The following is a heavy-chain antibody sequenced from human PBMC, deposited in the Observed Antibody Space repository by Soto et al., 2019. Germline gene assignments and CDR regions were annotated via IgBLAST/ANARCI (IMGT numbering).Heavy chain of an antibody. Sequence: QVQLVESGGGVVQPGRSLRLSCAASGFTFSSYAMHWVRQAPGKGLEWVAVISYDGRNKYYADSVKGRFTISRDNSKNTLYLQMNSVRAEDTAVYYCASSGQRGYCYYGMDVWGQGTTVTVSS. D-gene: IGHD6-19*01. CDR3: ASSGQRGYCYYGMDV. CDR1: GFTFSSYA. V-gene: IGHV3-30-3*01. J-gene: IGHJ6*02. CDR2: ISYDGRNK.